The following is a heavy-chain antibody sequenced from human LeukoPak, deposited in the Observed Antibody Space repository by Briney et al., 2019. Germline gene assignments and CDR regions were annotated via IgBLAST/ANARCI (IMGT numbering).Heavy chain of an antibody. CDR2: IYSSGTA. D-gene: IGHD2-15*01. CDR1: GGSISTYY. CDR3: ARSYQGVLMVAAPNDAFDI. Sequence: PSETLSLTCSVSGGSISTYYWSWIRQTPGKGLEWIGYIYSSGTAKYNPTLKSRVTISVDTSKNQFSLNLGSVTAADTAIYFCARSYQGVLMVAAPNDAFDIWGQGTMVTVSS. V-gene: IGHV4-59*01. J-gene: IGHJ3*02.